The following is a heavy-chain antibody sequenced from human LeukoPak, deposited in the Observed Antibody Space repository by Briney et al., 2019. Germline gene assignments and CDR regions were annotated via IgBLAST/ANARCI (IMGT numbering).Heavy chain of an antibody. D-gene: IGHD5-24*01. CDR2: INQDGSDRSDK. CDR1: GFTFSRYW. V-gene: IGHV3-7*01. CDR3: ARDPRGRWLQKNYYYMDV. Sequence: PGGSLRLSCAASGFTFSRYWMSWVRQAPGKGLEWVAHINQDGSDRSDKYYVDSVKGRFTISRDNAKNSLYLQMNSLRAEDTAVYYCARDPRGRWLQKNYYYMDVWGKGTTVTVSS. J-gene: IGHJ6*03.